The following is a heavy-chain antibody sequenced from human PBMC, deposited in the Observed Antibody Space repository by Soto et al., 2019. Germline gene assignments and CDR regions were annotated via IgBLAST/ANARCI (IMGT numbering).Heavy chain of an antibody. CDR3: ARGPPPLMVRGVILYYYGMDV. V-gene: IGHV3-48*03. CDR1: GFTFSSYE. D-gene: IGHD3-10*01. Sequence: LRLSCAASGFTFSSYEMNWVRQAPGKGLEWVSYISSSGSTIYYADSVKGRFTISRDNAKNSLYLQMNSLRAEDTAVYYCARGPPPLMVRGVILYYYGMDVWGQGTTVTVSS. J-gene: IGHJ6*02. CDR2: ISSSGSTI.